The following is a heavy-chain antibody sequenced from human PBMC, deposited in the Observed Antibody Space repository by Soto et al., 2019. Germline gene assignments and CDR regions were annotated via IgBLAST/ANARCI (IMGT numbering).Heavy chain of an antibody. CDR1: GFTFSKYW. D-gene: IGHD2-8*01. CDR2: ISSDGTTT. J-gene: IGHJ4*02. Sequence: EVQLVESGGGLVQPGKALRLSCAASGFTFSKYWMHWVRQAPGKGPVWVSYISSDGTTTDYADSVKGRFTISRDNAKNTLYMHMDSVRVENTAVYYCAIQDCTNDVCLEAAVTVGGALEYWGQGDQGTVSS. CDR3: AIQDCTNDVCLEAAVTVGGALEY. V-gene: IGHV3-74*01.